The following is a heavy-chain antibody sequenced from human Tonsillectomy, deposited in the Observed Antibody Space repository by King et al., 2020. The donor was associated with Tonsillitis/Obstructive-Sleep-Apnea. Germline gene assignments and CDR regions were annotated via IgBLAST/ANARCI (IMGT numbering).Heavy chain of an antibody. V-gene: IGHV3-33*01. CDR3: AREEGYDSSPFKY. CDR2: IGYDGSNK. Sequence: VQLVESGGGVVQPGRSLRLSCAASGFTFSSYGMHWVRQAPGKGLEWVAVIGYDGSNKYYADSVKGRFTISRDNSKNTLYLQVNSLRAEDTAVYYCAREEGYDSSPFKYWGQGTLVTVSS. D-gene: IGHD3-22*01. J-gene: IGHJ4*02. CDR1: GFTFSSYG.